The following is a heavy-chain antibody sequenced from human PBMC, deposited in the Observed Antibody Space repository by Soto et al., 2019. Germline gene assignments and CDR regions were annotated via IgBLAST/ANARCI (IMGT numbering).Heavy chain of an antibody. Sequence: PSETLSLTCTVSGGSVSSGGYYWSWIRQHPGKGLEWIGYIYYSGSTYYNPSLKSRVTISVDTSKNQFSLKLSSVTAADTAVYYCARGPFSPFDYWGQGTLVTVSS. V-gene: IGHV4-31*03. J-gene: IGHJ4*02. CDR2: IYYSGST. CDR3: ARGPFSPFDY. CDR1: GGSVSSGGYY.